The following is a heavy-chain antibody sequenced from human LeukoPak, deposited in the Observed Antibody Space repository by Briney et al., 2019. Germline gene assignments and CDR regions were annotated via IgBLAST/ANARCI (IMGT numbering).Heavy chain of an antibody. CDR1: GFTFLDYG. J-gene: IGHJ4*02. Sequence: QTGGSLRLSCTASGFTFLDYGFHWVRQAPGKGLEWVAVISYDGTNKFYPDSLKGRFTISRDNSKNTLYLQMNSLRPEDTAVYYCAKDGGYISSLTYLVNWGQGTLVTVSS. V-gene: IGHV3-30*18. D-gene: IGHD6-13*01. CDR3: AKDGGYISSLTYLVN. CDR2: ISYDGTNK.